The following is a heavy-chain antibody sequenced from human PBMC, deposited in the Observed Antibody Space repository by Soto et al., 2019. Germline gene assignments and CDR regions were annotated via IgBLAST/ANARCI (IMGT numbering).Heavy chain of an antibody. CDR1: GFTFDDYA. D-gene: IGHD3-10*01. V-gene: IGHV3-30*18. J-gene: IGHJ6*02. CDR2: ISYDGSNK. Sequence: VQLVESGGGLVQPGRSLRLSCAASGFTFDDYAMHWVRQAPGKGLEWVAVISYDGSNKYYADSVKGRFTISRDNSKNTLYLQMNSLRAEDTAVYYCAKDGARSRFPLAYYYGMDVWGQGTTVTVSS. CDR3: AKDGARSRFPLAYYYGMDV.